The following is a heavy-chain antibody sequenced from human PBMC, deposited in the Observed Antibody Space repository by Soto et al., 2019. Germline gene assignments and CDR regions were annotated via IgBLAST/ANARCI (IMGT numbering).Heavy chain of an antibody. V-gene: IGHV1-18*01. D-gene: IGHD6-13*01. J-gene: IGHJ4*02. CDR1: GYTFTSYG. CDR3: ATVGGIAAAGTFDY. Sequence: QVQLVQSGAEVKKPGASVKVSCKASGYTFTSYGITWVRQAPGQGLEWMGWISAYNGNTNYAQKLQDRVTMTTDTSTSNAYMELRSMRSADTAVDYCATVGGIAAAGTFDYWGQGTLVTVSS. CDR2: ISAYNGNT.